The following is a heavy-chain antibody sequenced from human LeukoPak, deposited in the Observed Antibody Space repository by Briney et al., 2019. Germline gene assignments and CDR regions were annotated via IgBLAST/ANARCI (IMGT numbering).Heavy chain of an antibody. CDR3: ARGGGFGSPPAY. D-gene: IGHD3-10*01. Sequence: KTSETLSLTCAVYGGSFSGYYWSWIRQPPGKGLEWIGEINHSGSTNYNPSLKSRVTISVDTTNNQFSLKLNSVTAADTAVYYCARGGGFGSPPAYWGQGTLVTVSS. V-gene: IGHV4-34*01. CDR1: GGSFSGYY. J-gene: IGHJ4*02. CDR2: INHSGST.